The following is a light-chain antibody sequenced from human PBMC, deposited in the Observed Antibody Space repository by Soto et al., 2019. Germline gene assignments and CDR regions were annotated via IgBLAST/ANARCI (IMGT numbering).Light chain of an antibody. CDR2: GAS. Sequence: EVVMTQSPATLSVSPGETATLSCRASQSVSGNSAWYQQKPGQAPRLLIYGASTRATGVPARFSGSGSGTEFTLTISSLQSEDFAVYYCQHYDGWPPWTFAQGTKVEI. J-gene: IGKJ1*01. CDR1: QSVSGN. CDR3: QHYDGWPPWT. V-gene: IGKV3-15*01.